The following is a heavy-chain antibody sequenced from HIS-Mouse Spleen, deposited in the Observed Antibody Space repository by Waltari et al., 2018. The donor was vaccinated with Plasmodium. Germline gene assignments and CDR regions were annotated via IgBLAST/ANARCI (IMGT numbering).Heavy chain of an antibody. CDR1: GGSFSGYY. V-gene: IGHV4-34*01. CDR3: ARGLRGHYWYFDL. D-gene: IGHD3-10*01. Sequence: QVQLQQWGAGLLKPSETLSLTCPVYGGSFSGYYWIWIRQPPGTGAEWIGEINHSGSTNYNPSLKSRVTISVDTSKNQFSLKLSSVTAADTAVYYCARGLRGHYWYFDLWGRGTLVTVSS. CDR2: INHSGST. J-gene: IGHJ2*01.